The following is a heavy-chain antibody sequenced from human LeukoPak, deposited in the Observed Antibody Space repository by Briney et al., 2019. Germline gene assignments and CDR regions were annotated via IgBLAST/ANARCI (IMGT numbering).Heavy chain of an antibody. D-gene: IGHD3-9*01. CDR3: ARQYSDILTGYHRGELYWYFDL. Sequence: PSETLSLTCTVSGASVSGSAYYWGWIRQPPGKGLEWIGNNSGSTYYNESLESRVTISLDTSKNQFSLKLSSVTAADTAVYYCARQYSDILTGYHRGELYWYFDLWGRGTLVTVSS. CDR2: NSGST. CDR1: GASVSGSAYY. V-gene: IGHV4-39*01. J-gene: IGHJ2*01.